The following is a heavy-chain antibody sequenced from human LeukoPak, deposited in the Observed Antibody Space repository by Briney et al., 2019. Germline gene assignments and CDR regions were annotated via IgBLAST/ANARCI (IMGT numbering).Heavy chain of an antibody. J-gene: IGHJ4*02. CDR1: GFTFSSYT. CDR3: ARGLDTMVRGVLTY. CDR2: ISSSSSYI. Sequence: GESLRLSCAASGFTFSSYTMNWVRQAPGKGLEWVSSISSSSSYIYYADSVKGRFTISRDNAKNSLYLQMNSLRAEDTAVYYCARGLDTMVRGVLTYWGQGTLVTVSS. D-gene: IGHD3-10*01. V-gene: IGHV3-21*01.